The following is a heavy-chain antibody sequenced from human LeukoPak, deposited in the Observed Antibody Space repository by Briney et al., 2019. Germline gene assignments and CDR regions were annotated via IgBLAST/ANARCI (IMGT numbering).Heavy chain of an antibody. J-gene: IGHJ5*02. Sequence: GASVKVSCKASGYTFTSYDINWVRQATGQGLEWMGWMNPNSGNTGYAQKFQGRVTITRNTSISTAYMELSSLRSEDTAVYYCARDRFNWITIIRGGGFDPWGQGTLVTVSS. CDR2: MNPNSGNT. CDR1: GYTFTSYD. D-gene: IGHD3-10*01. V-gene: IGHV1-8*03. CDR3: ARDRFNWITIIRGGGFDP.